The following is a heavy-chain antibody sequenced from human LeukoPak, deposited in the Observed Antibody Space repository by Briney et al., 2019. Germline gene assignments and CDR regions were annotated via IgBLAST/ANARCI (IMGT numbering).Heavy chain of an antibody. D-gene: IGHD6-13*01. CDR3: ARAPRNSSTMLGF. Sequence: GASVKVSCKASGYTFTGYYMHWVRQAPGQGLEWMGLINPDDGSIAYAHRFQGRVIMTRDTSTSTAYMDLSSLRSEDTAVYHCARAPRNSSTMLGFWGQGTLVTISS. CDR2: INPDDGSI. CDR1: GYTFTGYY. V-gene: IGHV1-46*01. J-gene: IGHJ4*02.